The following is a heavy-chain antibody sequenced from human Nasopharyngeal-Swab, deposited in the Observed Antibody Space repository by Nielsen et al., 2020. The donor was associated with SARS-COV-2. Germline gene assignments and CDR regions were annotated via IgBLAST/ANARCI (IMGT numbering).Heavy chain of an antibody. CDR3: ARRGRIAVAGFFDY. Sequence: RQAPGKGLEWIGRIYYSGSTYYNPTLKSRCTISVDTSKNQLTMKLSSVTAADTAVYYCARRGRIAVAGFFDYWGQGTLVTVSS. V-gene: IGHV4-39*01. D-gene: IGHD6-19*01. CDR2: IYYSGST. J-gene: IGHJ4*02.